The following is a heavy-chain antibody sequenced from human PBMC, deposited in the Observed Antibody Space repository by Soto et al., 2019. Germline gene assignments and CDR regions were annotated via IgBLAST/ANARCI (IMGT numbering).Heavy chain of an antibody. V-gene: IGHV3-48*01. J-gene: IGHJ4*02. CDR2: ISSSSSTI. CDR1: GFPFSSYS. CDR3: ARGNYDILTGYYPHYFDY. D-gene: IGHD3-9*01. Sequence: GGSLRLSCAASGFPFSSYSMNWVRQATGKGLEWVSYISSSSSTIYYADSVKGRFTISRDNAKNSLYLQMNSLRAEDTAVYYCARGNYDILTGYYPHYFDYWGQGTLVTV.